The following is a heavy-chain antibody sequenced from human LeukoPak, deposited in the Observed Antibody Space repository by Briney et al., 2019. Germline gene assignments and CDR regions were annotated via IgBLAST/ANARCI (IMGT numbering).Heavy chain of an antibody. V-gene: IGHV4-39*01. CDR1: GGSISSSSYY. J-gene: IGHJ4*02. D-gene: IGHD6-19*01. CDR3: ARRSVRGWYFDN. Sequence: NPSETLSLTCTVSGGSISSSSYYWGWIRQPPGKGLEWIGSIYYSGSTYYNPSLKSRVTISVDTSKNQFSLKLSSVTAADTAVYYCARRSVRGWYFDNWGQGTLVTVSS. CDR2: IYYSGST.